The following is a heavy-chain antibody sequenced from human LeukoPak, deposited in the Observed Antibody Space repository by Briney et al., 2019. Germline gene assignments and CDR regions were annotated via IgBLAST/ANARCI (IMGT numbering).Heavy chain of an antibody. CDR2: IYYSGST. Sequence: SETLSLTCTVSGGFISSYYWSWIRQPPGKGLEWVGYIYYSGSTNYNPSLKSRVTISVDTSNNQFSLKLSSVTAADTSVYYCARDRPCSGGSCYGGDYWGQGTLVTVSS. D-gene: IGHD2-15*01. J-gene: IGHJ4*02. V-gene: IGHV4-59*01. CDR3: ARDRPCSGGSCYGGDY. CDR1: GGFISSYY.